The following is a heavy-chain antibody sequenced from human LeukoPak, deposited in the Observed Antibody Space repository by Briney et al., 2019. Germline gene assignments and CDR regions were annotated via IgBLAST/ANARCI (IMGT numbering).Heavy chain of an antibody. V-gene: IGHV4-34*01. Sequence: SETLSLTCGVYGDSFSGYYWSWIRQPPGMGLEWIAEISHSGSTNYNPSLRSRVTISVDTSKNQFSLKLSSVTAADTAVYYCAGRHVNDYHYMDVWGKGTTVTVSS. CDR2: ISHSGST. J-gene: IGHJ6*03. D-gene: IGHD2/OR15-2a*01. CDR1: GDSFSGYY. CDR3: AGRHVNDYHYMDV.